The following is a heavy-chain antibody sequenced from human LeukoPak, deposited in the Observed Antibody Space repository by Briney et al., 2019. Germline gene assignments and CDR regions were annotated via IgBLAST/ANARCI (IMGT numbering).Heavy chain of an antibody. V-gene: IGHV1-2*06. CDR1: GYSLTGYY. CDR3: ARGDSSGYSLAY. D-gene: IGHD3-22*01. CDR2: INPNSGGT. Sequence: GSVKVSCKASGYSLTGYYIHWVRQAPGQGLEWMGRINPNSGGTNYAQKFQGRVTMTRDTSVSTAYMELSSLRSEDTAVYYCARGDSSGYSLAYWGQGTLVTVSS. J-gene: IGHJ4*02.